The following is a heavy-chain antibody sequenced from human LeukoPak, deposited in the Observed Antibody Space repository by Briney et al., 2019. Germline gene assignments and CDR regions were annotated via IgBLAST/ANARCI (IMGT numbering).Heavy chain of an antibody. CDR2: IKQDGSEK. CDR1: GFTFSTYW. V-gene: IGHV3-7*05. CDR3: ARARQGDGDY. D-gene: IGHD3-10*01. J-gene: IGHJ4*02. Sequence: GGSLRLSCAAYGFTFSTYWLCWVRQAPGKGLEWVANIKQDGSEKYYVDSVKGRFTISRDNAKNSLYLQMYSLRSEDTAVYYCARARQGDGDYWGQGTLVTVSS.